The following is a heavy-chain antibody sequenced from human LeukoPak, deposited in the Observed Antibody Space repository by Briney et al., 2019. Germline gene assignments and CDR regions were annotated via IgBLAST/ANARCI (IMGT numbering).Heavy chain of an antibody. V-gene: IGHV3-53*01. J-gene: IGHJ4*02. Sequence: GGSLRLSCAASGFSVSSNYMTWVRQPPGKGLEWVSVMYSGGGTYYADSVRGRFTITRDNSKNTLYLQMTSLREDDTGLYYCVKEIAYYDYWGQGTLVTVSS. CDR2: MYSGGGT. CDR3: VKEIAYYDY. D-gene: IGHD2-21*01. CDR1: GFSVSSNY.